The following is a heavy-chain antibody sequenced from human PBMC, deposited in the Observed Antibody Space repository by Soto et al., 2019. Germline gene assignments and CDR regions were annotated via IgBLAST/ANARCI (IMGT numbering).Heavy chain of an antibody. J-gene: IGHJ6*02. D-gene: IGHD6-19*01. CDR1: GYSFTSYW. CDR3: ARDSAVAGRHYYYYYGMDV. Sequence: PGESLKISFKGSGYSFTSYWIGWVRQMPGKGLEWMGIIYPGDSDTRYSPSFQGQVTISADKSISTAYLQWSSLKASDTAMYYCARDSAVAGRHYYYYYGMDVWGQGTTVTVSS. V-gene: IGHV5-51*01. CDR2: IYPGDSDT.